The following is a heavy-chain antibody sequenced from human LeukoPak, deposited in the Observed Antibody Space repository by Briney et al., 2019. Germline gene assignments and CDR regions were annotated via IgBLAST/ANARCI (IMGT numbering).Heavy chain of an antibody. CDR1: GYTFTSYD. V-gene: IGHV1-46*01. CDR3: ARGGTTVQASDFDY. J-gene: IGHJ4*02. CDR2: INPSGGST. D-gene: IGHD1-7*01. Sequence: ASVKVSCKASGYTFTSYDINWVRQATGQGLEWMGIINPSGGSTSYAQKFQGRVTMTRDTSTSTVYMELSSLRSEDTAVYYCARGGTTVQASDFDYWGQGTLVTVSS.